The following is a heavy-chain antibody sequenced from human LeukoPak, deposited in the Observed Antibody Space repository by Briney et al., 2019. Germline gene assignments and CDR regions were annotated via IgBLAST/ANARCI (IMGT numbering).Heavy chain of an antibody. CDR2: INPNSGGT. J-gene: IGHJ5*02. CDR1: GYTFTGYC. Sequence: ASVKVSCKASGYTFTGYCMHWVRQAPGQGLEWMGWINPNSGGTNYAQKFQGRVTMTRDTSISTAYMELSSLRSDDTAIYYCARGIASTSCYGPSCNWFDPWGQGTLVTVSS. CDR3: ARGIASTSCYGPSCNWFDP. V-gene: IGHV1-2*02. D-gene: IGHD2-2*01.